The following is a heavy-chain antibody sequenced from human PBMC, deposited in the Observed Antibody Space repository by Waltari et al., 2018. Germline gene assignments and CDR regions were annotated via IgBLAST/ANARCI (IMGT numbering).Heavy chain of an antibody. CDR3: ARCRSRVAAAAPRYYYMDV. CDR2: IYPGDSDT. J-gene: IGHJ6*03. CDR1: GYSFTSYW. V-gene: IGHV5-51*01. D-gene: IGHD6-13*01. Sequence: EVQLVQSGAEVKKPGESLQISCKGSGYSFTSYWIGWVRQMPGKGLEWWGVIYPGDSDTRYSPSFQGQVTISADKSISTAYLQWRSLKASDTAMYYCARCRSRVAAAAPRYYYMDVWGKGTTVTVS.